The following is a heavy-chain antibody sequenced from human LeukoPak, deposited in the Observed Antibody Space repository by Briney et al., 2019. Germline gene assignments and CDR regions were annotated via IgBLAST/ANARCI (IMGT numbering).Heavy chain of an antibody. Sequence: GGSLRLSCSASGFTFSRYAMHWVRQAPGKGLEYVSGISSNGGSTYYADSVKGRFTISRDNSKNTLYLQMSSLRAEDTAVYYCVKSGSYCNEPYYFDHWGQGTLVTVSS. CDR2: ISSNGGST. J-gene: IGHJ4*02. CDR1: GFTFSRYA. D-gene: IGHD3-10*01. V-gene: IGHV3-64D*06. CDR3: VKSGSYCNEPYYFDH.